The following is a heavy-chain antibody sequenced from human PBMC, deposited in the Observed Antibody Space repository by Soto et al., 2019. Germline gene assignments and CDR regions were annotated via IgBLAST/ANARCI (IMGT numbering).Heavy chain of an antibody. CDR2: ISGSGGST. Sequence: GGSLRLSCAASGFTFSRYAMSWVRQAPGKGLEWVSAISGSGGSTYDADSVKGRFTISRDNSKNTLYLQMKSLRAEDTAVYYCAKGGWFGEYSIDYWGQGALVTVSS. J-gene: IGHJ4*02. D-gene: IGHD3-10*01. V-gene: IGHV3-23*01. CDR1: GFTFSRYA. CDR3: AKGGWFGEYSIDY.